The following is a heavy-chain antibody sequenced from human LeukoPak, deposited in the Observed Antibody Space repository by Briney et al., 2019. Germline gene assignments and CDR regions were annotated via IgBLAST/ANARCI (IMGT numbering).Heavy chain of an antibody. Sequence: GASVKVSCKASGYTFTGYYMHWVRQAPGQGLEWVGWINPKSGGTKYAQSFQGRVTMTRDTSISTAYMELSGLRSDDTAAYYCARDRSVNWGYYWGQGTLVTVSS. D-gene: IGHD7-27*01. J-gene: IGHJ4*02. CDR2: INPKSGGT. V-gene: IGHV1-2*02. CDR3: ARDRSVNWGYY. CDR1: GYTFTGYY.